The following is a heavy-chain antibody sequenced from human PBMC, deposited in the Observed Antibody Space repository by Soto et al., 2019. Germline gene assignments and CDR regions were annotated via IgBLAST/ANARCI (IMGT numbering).Heavy chain of an antibody. V-gene: IGHV2-5*02. CDR2: IYWDDDK. J-gene: IGHJ4*02. Sequence: QITLKESGPTLVKPTQTLTLTCTFSGFSLSTSGVGVGWIRQPPGNALEWLALIYWDDDKRYSPSLKSRLTITKDTSKNQVVLTMTNMDPVDTATYYCAHRLGGIGVAGTFDYWGQGTLVTVSS. CDR1: GFSLSTSGVG. CDR3: AHRLGGIGVAGTFDY. D-gene: IGHD6-19*01.